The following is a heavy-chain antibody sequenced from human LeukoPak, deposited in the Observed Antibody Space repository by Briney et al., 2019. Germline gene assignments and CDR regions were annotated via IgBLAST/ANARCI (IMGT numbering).Heavy chain of an antibody. J-gene: IGHJ5*02. CDR3: AKSPDGYKPYYYDH. V-gene: IGHV3-23*01. Sequence: GGSLRLSCTASAFSFSIYAMSWVRQAPGKGLEWVSGISACAGFTYYADSVKGRFTISRDNSKSTLYLQMNSLRAEDTAVYYCAKSPDGYKPYYYDHWGQGTLVTVSS. CDR1: AFSFSIYA. D-gene: IGHD5-24*01. CDR2: ISACAGFT.